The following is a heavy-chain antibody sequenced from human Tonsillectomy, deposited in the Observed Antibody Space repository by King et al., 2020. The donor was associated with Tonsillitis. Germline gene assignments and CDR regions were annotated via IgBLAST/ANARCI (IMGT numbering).Heavy chain of an antibody. V-gene: IGHV4-59*01. CDR1: GGSISSYS. Sequence: QLQESGPGLVKPSETLSLTCTVSGGSISSYSWSWIRQPPGKGLEWFGYSYYSGGANYNPPLNSRVTIPIDPSTNQFSLKLSSVTAADTAVYYCARDCCSTRYTDAFDIWGQGTMVTVS. J-gene: IGHJ3*02. D-gene: IGHD2-2*01. CDR3: ARDCCSTRYTDAFDI. CDR2: SYYSGGA.